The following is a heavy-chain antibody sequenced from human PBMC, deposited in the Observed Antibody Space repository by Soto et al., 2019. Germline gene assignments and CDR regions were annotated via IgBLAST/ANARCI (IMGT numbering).Heavy chain of an antibody. J-gene: IGHJ5*02. V-gene: IGHV4-59*01. D-gene: IGHD6-6*01. Sequence: SYTLSLASTVSSGTISISYWSWIRQPPGKGLEWIGYIYYSGSTNYNPSLKSRVTISVDTSKNQFSLKLSSVTAADTAVYYCARDGVIGSAYNWFDPWGQGTLVPVSS. CDR3: ARDGVIGSAYNWFDP. CDR2: IYYSGST. CDR1: SGTISISY.